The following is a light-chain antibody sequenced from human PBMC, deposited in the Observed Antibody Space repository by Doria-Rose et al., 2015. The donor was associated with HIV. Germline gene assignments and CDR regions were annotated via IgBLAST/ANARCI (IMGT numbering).Light chain of an antibody. CDR1: QSVSTY. CDR2: DAS. CDR3: QQLRT. Sequence: VLTQSPATLSLSPGERATLSCRASQSVSTYLAWYQQKLGQAPRLLIYDASNRATGVPARFSGSGSGTDFTLTTSSLEPEDFAVYYCQQLRTFGQGTKVEI. J-gene: IGKJ1*01. V-gene: IGKV3-11*01.